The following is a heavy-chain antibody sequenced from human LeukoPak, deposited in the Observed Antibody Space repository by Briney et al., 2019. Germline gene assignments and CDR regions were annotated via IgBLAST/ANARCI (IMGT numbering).Heavy chain of an antibody. Sequence: PSETLSLTCTVSGGSVSSGSYYWSWVRQPPGKGLEWIGYIYYSGSTNYNPSLKSRVTISVDTSKNQFSLKLSSVTAADTAVYYCARDSRYSSSWYYFDYWGQGTLVTVSS. V-gene: IGHV4-61*01. CDR2: IYYSGST. CDR1: GGSVSSGSYY. D-gene: IGHD6-13*01. CDR3: ARDSRYSSSWYYFDY. J-gene: IGHJ4*02.